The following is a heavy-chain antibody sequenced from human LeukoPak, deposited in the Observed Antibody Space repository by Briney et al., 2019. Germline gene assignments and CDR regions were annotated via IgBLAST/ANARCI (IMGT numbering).Heavy chain of an antibody. CDR1: GFTFSSYA. D-gene: IGHD3-10*01. CDR2: ISGSGGST. V-gene: IGHV3-23*01. J-gene: IGHJ4*02. CDR3: AKDDAWLRFGE. Sequence: TGGSLRLSCAASGFTFSSYAMSWVRQAPGKGLEWVSAISGSGGSTYYADSVKGRFTISRDNARNSLYLQMNSLRAEDTAVYYCAKDDAWLRFGEWSQGTLVTVSS.